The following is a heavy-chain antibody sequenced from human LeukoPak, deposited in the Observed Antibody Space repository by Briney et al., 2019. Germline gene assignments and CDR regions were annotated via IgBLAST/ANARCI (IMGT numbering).Heavy chain of an antibody. CDR2: ISSSSSYI. Sequence: PGGSLRLSCAASGFTFSSYSMNWVRQAPGKGLEWVSSISSSSSYIYHADSVKGRFTISRDNAKNSPYLQMNSLRAEDTAVYYCARVGHTIGEGYCSGGSCYTRRGIDYWGQGTLVTVSS. CDR3: ARVGHTIGEGYCSGGSCYTRRGIDY. CDR1: GFTFSSYS. D-gene: IGHD2-15*01. V-gene: IGHV3-21*01. J-gene: IGHJ4*02.